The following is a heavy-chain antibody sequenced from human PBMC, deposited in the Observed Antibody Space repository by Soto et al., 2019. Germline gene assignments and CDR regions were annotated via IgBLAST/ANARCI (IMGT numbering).Heavy chain of an antibody. V-gene: IGHV4-31*03. D-gene: IGHD2-2*01. J-gene: IGHJ4*02. CDR3: ANLYCSSTSCYQDY. CDR2: IYYSGST. CDR1: GGSISSGGYY. Sequence: SETLSLTCTVSGGSISSGGYYWSWIRQHPGKGLEWIGYIYYSGSTYYNPSLKSRVTISVDTSKNQFSLKLSSVTAADTAVYYCANLYCSSTSCYQDYWGQGTLVTVPS.